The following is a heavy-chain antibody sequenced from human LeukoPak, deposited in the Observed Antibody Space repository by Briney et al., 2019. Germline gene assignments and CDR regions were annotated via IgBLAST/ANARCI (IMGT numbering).Heavy chain of an antibody. D-gene: IGHD3-9*01. CDR3: ARRVSTGYNWFDP. J-gene: IGHJ5*02. V-gene: IGHV4-39*01. CDR2: IYYSGST. Sequence: SETLSLTCTVSGGSISSSSYYWGWIRQPPGKGLEWIGSIYYSGSTYYNPSLKSRVTISVDTSRNQFSLKLSSVTAADTAVYYCARRVSTGYNWFDPWGQGTLVTVSS. CDR1: GGSISSSSYY.